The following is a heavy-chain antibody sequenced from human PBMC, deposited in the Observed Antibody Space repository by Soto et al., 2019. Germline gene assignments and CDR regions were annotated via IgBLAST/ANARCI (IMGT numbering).Heavy chain of an antibody. V-gene: IGHV5-51*01. Sequence: GESLKISCQGSGYSFPSYWIGWVRQMPGKGLEWMGIIYPGDSDTRYRPSFQRQVTISADKSIGTAYLQWSSLKASDTAMYYCAILGWAEQQLVHYDYYGMDVWGQGTTVTVSS. D-gene: IGHD6-13*01. J-gene: IGHJ6*02. CDR2: IYPGDSDT. CDR1: GYSFPSYW. CDR3: AILGWAEQQLVHYDYYGMDV.